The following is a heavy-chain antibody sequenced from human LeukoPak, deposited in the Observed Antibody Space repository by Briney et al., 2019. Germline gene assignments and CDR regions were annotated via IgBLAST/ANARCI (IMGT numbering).Heavy chain of an antibody. CDR1: GVSISGHY. V-gene: IGHV4-59*11. Sequence: PSETLSLTCAVSGVSISGHYWTWIRQPPGKGLEWIGYIYTDGSTNYNPSLKTRLYMSLDTSKNQFSLKLSSVTAADTAVYYCARGGGFASGYLLWGQGTLVTVSS. D-gene: IGHD3-22*01. CDR3: ARGGGFASGYLL. J-gene: IGHJ4*02. CDR2: IYTDGST.